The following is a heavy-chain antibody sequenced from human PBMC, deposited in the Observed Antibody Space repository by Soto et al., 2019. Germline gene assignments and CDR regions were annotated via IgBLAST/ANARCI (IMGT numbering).Heavy chain of an antibody. D-gene: IGHD6-19*01. CDR1: GFTVSSNY. J-gene: IGHJ3*02. Sequence: LRLSCAASGFTVSSNYMSWVRQAPGKGLEWVSVIYSGGSTYYADSVKGRFTITRDNSKTTLYLQMNSLRAEDTAVYYCAREASSGWSGGDDAFDIWGQGTMVTVSS. V-gene: IGHV3-53*01. CDR2: IYSGGST. CDR3: AREASSGWSGGDDAFDI.